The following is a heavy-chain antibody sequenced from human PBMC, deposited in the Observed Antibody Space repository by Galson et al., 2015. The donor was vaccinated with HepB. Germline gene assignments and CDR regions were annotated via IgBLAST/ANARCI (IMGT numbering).Heavy chain of an antibody. J-gene: IGHJ4*02. CDR3: ALVSTASTPFDY. CDR2: INPSGGTT. CDR1: GYAFTTYY. V-gene: IGHV1-46*01. D-gene: IGHD2-2*01. Sequence: SVKVSCKASGYAFTTYYMHWVRQAPGQGLAWMGIINPSGGTTTYAQAFRGRVTMTRDTSTSTVYMELSSLRSEDTAVYYCALVSTASTPFDYWGQGTLVTVSS.